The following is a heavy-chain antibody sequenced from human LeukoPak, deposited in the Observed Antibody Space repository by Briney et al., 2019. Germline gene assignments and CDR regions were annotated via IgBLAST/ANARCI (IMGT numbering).Heavy chain of an antibody. J-gene: IGHJ4*02. CDR3: ANLPLVRGVILAVVY. D-gene: IGHD3-10*01. CDR1: GFTFSSYG. CDR2: IRYDGSDK. Sequence: GGSLRLSCAASGFTFSSYGMHWVRQAPGRGLEWVAFIRYDGSDKYYADSVKGRFTISRDNSKNTLYLQMNSLRAEDTAVYYCANLPLVRGVILAVVYWGQGTLVTVSS. V-gene: IGHV3-30*02.